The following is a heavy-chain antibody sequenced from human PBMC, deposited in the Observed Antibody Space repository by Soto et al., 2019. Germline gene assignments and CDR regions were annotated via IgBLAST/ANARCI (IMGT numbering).Heavy chain of an antibody. CDR1: GGSFSGYY. D-gene: IGHD3-3*01. CDR3: ARDTGYYDFWSGPRPDYYGMDV. J-gene: IGHJ6*02. CDR2: INHSGST. V-gene: IGHV4-34*01. Sequence: PSETLSLTCAVYGGSFSGYYWSWIRQPPGKGLEWIGEINHSGSTNYNPSLKSRVTISVDTSKNQFSLKLSSVTAADTAVYYCARDTGYYDFWSGPRPDYYGMDVWGQGTTVTVSS.